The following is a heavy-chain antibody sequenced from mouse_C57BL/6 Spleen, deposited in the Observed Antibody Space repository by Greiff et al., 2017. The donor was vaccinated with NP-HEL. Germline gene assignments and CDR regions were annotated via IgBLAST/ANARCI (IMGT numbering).Heavy chain of an antibody. CDR2: IDPEDGET. J-gene: IGHJ2*01. V-gene: IGHV14-2*01. CDR1: GFNIKDYY. Sequence: EVKLQESGAELVKPGASVKLSCTASGFNIKDYYMHWVKQRTEQGLEWIGRIDPEDGETKYAPKFQGKATITADTSSNTAYLQLSSLTSEDTAVYYCASRPLRVRSFDYWGQGTTLTVSS. CDR3: ASRPLRVRSFDY. D-gene: IGHD2-14*01.